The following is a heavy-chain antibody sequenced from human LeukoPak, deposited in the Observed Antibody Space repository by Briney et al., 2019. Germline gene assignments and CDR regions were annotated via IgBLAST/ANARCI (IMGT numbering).Heavy chain of an antibody. V-gene: IGHV3-21*01. Sequence: GGSLRLSCAASGFTFSSYSMNWVRQAPGKGLEWVSSISSSSSYIYYADSVKGRFTISRDNAKNSLYLQMNSLRAEDTAVYYCARESWQILRYFDWSYFDYWGQGTLVTVSS. CDR1: GFTFSSYS. J-gene: IGHJ4*02. CDR3: ARESWQILRYFDWSYFDY. D-gene: IGHD3-9*01. CDR2: ISSSSSYI.